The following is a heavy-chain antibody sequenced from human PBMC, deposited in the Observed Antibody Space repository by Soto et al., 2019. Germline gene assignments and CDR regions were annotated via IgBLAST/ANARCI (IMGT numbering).Heavy chain of an antibody. CDR3: ARVGGYGMDV. Sequence: SETLSLTCAVSGYSISSGYYWGWIRQPPGKGLEWIGSIYHSGSTYNNPSLKSRVTISVDTSKNQFSLKLSSVTAADTAVYYCARVGGYGMDVWGQGTTVTV. CDR1: GYSISSGYY. J-gene: IGHJ6*02. D-gene: IGHD3-10*01. CDR2: IYHSGST. V-gene: IGHV4-38-2*01.